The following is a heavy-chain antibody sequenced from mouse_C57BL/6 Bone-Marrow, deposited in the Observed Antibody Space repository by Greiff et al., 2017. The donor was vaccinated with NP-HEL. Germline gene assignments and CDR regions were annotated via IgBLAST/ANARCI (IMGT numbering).Heavy chain of an antibody. CDR3: ARLVYDYDGV. D-gene: IGHD2-4*01. J-gene: IGHJ1*03. CDR2: ISSGGSYT. V-gene: IGHV5-6*02. Sequence: DVMLVESGGDLVKPGGSLKLSCAASGFTFSSYGMSWVRQTPDKRLEWVATISSGGSYTYYPDSVKGRFTISRDNAKNTLYLQMSSLKSEDTAMYYCARLVYDYDGVWGTGTTVTVSS. CDR1: GFTFSSYG.